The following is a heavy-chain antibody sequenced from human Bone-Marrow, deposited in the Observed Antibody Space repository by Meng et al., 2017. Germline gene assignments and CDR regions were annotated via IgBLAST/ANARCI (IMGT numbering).Heavy chain of an antibody. V-gene: IGHV1-69*06. J-gene: IGHJ4*02. CDR1: GGTFSSYA. Sequence: QGQLVQFGAGGKKPGSSGKVPCKASGGTFSSYAISWVRQAPGQGLEWMGGIIPTFGTANYAQKFQGRVTITADKSTSTAYMELSSLRSEDTAVYYCARGGSPGYGDYDYWGQGTLVTVSS. CDR3: ARGGSPGYGDYDY. D-gene: IGHD4-17*01. CDR2: IIPTFGTA.